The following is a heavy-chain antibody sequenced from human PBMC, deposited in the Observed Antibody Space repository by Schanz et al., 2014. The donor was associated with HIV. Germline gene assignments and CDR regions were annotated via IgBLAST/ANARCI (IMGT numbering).Heavy chain of an antibody. V-gene: IGHV3-11*01. CDR3: ASDVDTAMY. Sequence: QVQVVESGGGLVKPGGSLRLSCAASGITLSDYYMSWIRQAPGKGLEGVSYISRSGRTTYYADSVKGRFIISRDNAKNSLYLQMNSLRGEDTAVYYCASDVDTAMYWGQGTLVTVSS. J-gene: IGHJ4*02. CDR1: GITLSDYY. CDR2: ISRSGRTT. D-gene: IGHD5-18*01.